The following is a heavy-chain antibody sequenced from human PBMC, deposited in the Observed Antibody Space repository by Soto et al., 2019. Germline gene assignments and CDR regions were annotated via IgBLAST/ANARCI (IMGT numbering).Heavy chain of an antibody. J-gene: IGHJ4*02. V-gene: IGHV1-3*01. D-gene: IGHD3-10*01. CDR3: ARKDYYGAGIYYFDH. Sequence: QVPLVQSGAEVKKPGASVKVSCKASGYTSTAYPMHWVRQAPGQRLEWMGWINVANGDTGYSQKFQGRVTVTRDTSASTVYMESSSLTSEDTAVYYCARKDYYGAGIYYFDHWGQGTLVTVSS. CDR2: INVANGDT. CDR1: GYTSTAYP.